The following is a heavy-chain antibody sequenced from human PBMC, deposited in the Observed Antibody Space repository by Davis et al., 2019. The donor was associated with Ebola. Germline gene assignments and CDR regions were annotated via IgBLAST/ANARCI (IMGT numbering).Heavy chain of an antibody. Sequence: SVNVSCKASVGTFSSYAISWVRQAPGQGLEWMGGIIPIRGIANYAQKFQGRVTITADESTSTAYMELSSLRSEDTAGYYCASGLVRGESYWYFDLWGRGTLVTVSS. D-gene: IGHD6-6*01. CDR2: IIPIRGIA. V-gene: IGHV1-69*10. CDR1: VGTFSSYA. J-gene: IGHJ2*01. CDR3: ASGLVRGESYWYFDL.